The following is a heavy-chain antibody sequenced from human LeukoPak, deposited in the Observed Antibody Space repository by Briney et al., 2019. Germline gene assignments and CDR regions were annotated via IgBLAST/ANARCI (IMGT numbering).Heavy chain of an antibody. CDR1: GGSISSGGYY. J-gene: IGHJ5*02. CDR2: IYYSGST. Sequence: PSETLSLTCTVSGGSISSGGYYWSWIRQHPGKSLEWIGYIYYSGSTYYNPSLKSRVTISVDTSKNQFSLKLSSVTAADTAVYYCARDSAYYYDSSGYYDSWFDPWGQGTLVTVSS. D-gene: IGHD3-22*01. CDR3: ARDSAYYYDSSGYYDSWFDP. V-gene: IGHV4-31*03.